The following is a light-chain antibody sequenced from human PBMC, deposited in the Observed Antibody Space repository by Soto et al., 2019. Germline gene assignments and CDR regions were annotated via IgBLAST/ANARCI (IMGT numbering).Light chain of an antibody. V-gene: IGKV1-5*01. Sequence: DIQMTQSPSTLSASVVDRVTITCRASQSISSWLAWYQQKPGKAPKLLIYDASSLESGVPSRFSGSGSGTEFTLTISSLQTDDFATYYCQQYDSYSWTFGQGTKVDIK. CDR1: QSISSW. CDR3: QQYDSYSWT. CDR2: DAS. J-gene: IGKJ1*01.